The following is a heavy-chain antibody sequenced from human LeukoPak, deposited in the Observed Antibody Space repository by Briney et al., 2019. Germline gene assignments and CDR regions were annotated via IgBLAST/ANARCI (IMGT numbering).Heavy chain of an antibody. D-gene: IGHD6-13*01. CDR3: ARHSSSWYRDTFDI. CDR1: GYSVSSGYY. J-gene: IGHJ3*02. Sequence: SETLSLTCAVSGYSVSSGYYWGWIRQPPGKGLEWIGSIYHSGSTYYSPSLKSRVTISVDTSKNQFSLKLSSVTAADTAVYYCARHSSSWYRDTFDIWGQGTMVTVSS. V-gene: IGHV4-38-2*01. CDR2: IYHSGST.